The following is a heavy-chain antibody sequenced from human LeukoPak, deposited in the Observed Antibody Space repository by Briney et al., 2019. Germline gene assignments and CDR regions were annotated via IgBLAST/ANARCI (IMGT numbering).Heavy chain of an antibody. J-gene: IGHJ3*02. CDR3: ARAYCSSTTCYAYDAFDI. CDR2: IDSSSSYI. CDR1: GFTFSGYN. V-gene: IGHV3-21*01. D-gene: IGHD2-2*01. Sequence: PGGSLRLSCAASGFTFSGYNMNWVRQAPGKGLEWVSSIDSSSSYIYYPASVRGRFTISRDNAKNSLDLQMNSLRAEDTAVYFCARAYCSSTTCYAYDAFDIWGQGTMVTVSS.